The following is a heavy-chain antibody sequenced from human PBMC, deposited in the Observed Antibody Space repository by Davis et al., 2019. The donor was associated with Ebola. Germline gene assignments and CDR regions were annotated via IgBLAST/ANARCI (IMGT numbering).Heavy chain of an antibody. Sequence: PSETLSLTCSVSGGSFTSRSYSWTWIRQPPKKGPEWIGHVYYSGSTSYNPSLRSRVTVSVDTSKNQFSLNLKSATAADTAVYFCAAGYMTVVTGNRFGPWGQGMLVTVSS. J-gene: IGHJ5*02. CDR2: VYYSGST. V-gene: IGHV4-61*01. D-gene: IGHD5-18*01. CDR1: GGSFTSRSYS. CDR3: AAGYMTVVTGNRFGP.